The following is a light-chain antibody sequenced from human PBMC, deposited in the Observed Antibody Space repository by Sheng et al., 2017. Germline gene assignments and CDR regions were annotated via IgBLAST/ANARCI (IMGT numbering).Light chain of an antibody. CDR1: KLRDRY. Sequence: SDLTQPPSVSVSPGQTATITCSGDKLRDRYVCWYRQQPGQSPMLVIFQDNQRPSDIPGRFSGSKSGNTATLTISGTQPLDEADYYCQVWASGTAVFGPGTKVNV. CDR2: QDN. J-gene: IGLJ1*01. V-gene: IGLV3-1*01. CDR3: QVWASGTAV.